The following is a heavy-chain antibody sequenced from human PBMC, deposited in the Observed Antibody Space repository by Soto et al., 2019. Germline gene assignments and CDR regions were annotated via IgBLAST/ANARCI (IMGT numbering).Heavy chain of an antibody. V-gene: IGHV3-53*01. D-gene: IGHD3-22*01. CDR1: GFTVSSNY. Sequence: GGSLRLSCAASGFTVSSNYMSWVRQAPGKGLEWVSVIYSVGSTYYADSVKGRFTISRDNSKNTLYLQMNSLRAEDTAVYYCARGYYYDSSGSDFDYWGQGTLVTVSS. CDR3: ARGYYYDSSGSDFDY. J-gene: IGHJ4*02. CDR2: IYSVGST.